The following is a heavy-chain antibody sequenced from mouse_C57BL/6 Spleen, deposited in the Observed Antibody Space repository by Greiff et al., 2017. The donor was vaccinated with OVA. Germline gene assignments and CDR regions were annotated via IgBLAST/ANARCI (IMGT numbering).Heavy chain of an antibody. CDR2: IWRGGST. CDR1: GFSLTSYG. V-gene: IGHV2-2*01. CDR3: ASYYDYDWFAY. Sequence: VQLKQSGPGLVQPSQSLSITCTVSGFSLTSYGVHWVRQSPGKGLEWLGVIWRGGSTDYNAAFITRLSISKANSKRQVFFKMNSLQADDTAIDYCASYYDYDWFAYWGQGTLVTVSA. J-gene: IGHJ3*01. D-gene: IGHD2-4*01.